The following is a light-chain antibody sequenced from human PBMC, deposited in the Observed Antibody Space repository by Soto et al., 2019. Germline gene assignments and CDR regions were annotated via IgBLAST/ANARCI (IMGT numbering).Light chain of an antibody. CDR2: GAS. CDR3: QQYNNWSWT. J-gene: IGKJ5*01. CDR1: RSISSN. V-gene: IGKV3-15*01. Sequence: EIVMTQSPDTLSVSPGERATLSCRASRSISSNLAWYLQKVGQAPRLLIYGASTRAPGISARFSGSGSGTEFTLTISSLQSEDFAIYYCQQYNNWSWTFGQGTRLEIK.